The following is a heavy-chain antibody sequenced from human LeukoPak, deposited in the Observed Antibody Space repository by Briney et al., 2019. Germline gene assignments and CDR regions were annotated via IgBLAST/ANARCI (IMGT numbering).Heavy chain of an antibody. D-gene: IGHD7-27*01. CDR3: ATNWGRGGWFDP. CDR1: GYTLTELS. Sequence: GASVKVSCKVSGYTLTELSMHWVRQAPGKGLEWMGGFDPEDGETIYAQKFQGRVTMTEDTSTDTAYMELSSLRSEDTAVYYCATNWGRGGWFDPWGQGTLVTVSS. V-gene: IGHV1-24*01. CDR2: FDPEDGET. J-gene: IGHJ5*02.